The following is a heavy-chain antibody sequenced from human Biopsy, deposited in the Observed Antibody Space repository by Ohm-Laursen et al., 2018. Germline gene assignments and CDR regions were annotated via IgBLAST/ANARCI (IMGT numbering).Heavy chain of an antibody. D-gene: IGHD1-26*01. CDR2: IIPIFGTA. V-gene: IGHV1-69*13. CDR3: ARDALGGGSYRFFY. CDR1: GGTFTNYA. Sequence: SVKVSCKASGGTFTNYAISWVRQAPGQGLEWMGGIIPIFGTANYAQKFQGRVTITADESTSTAYMELSSLRSDDTGVYYCARDALGGGSYRFFYWGQGSLVTVSS. J-gene: IGHJ4*02.